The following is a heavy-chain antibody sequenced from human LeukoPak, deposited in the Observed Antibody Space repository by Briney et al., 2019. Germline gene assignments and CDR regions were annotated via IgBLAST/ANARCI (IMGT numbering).Heavy chain of an antibody. CDR3: ARDTGGRWNDFDY. CDR2: ISSNGGST. CDR1: GFTFSSYA. J-gene: IGHJ4*02. V-gene: IGHV3-64*01. D-gene: IGHD1-1*01. Sequence: GGSLRLSCAASGFTFSSYAMHWVRQAPGKGLEYVSAISSNGGSTYYANSVKGRFTISRDNSKNTLYLQMGSLRAEDMAVYYCARDTGGRWNDFDYWGQGTLVTVSS.